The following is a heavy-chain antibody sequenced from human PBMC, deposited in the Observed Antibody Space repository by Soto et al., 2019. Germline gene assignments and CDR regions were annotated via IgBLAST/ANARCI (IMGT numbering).Heavy chain of an antibody. CDR1: GFTFSNYC. CDR3: ARGGFSGSGSYIQGDY. J-gene: IGHJ4*02. CDR2: IKSDGSSI. D-gene: IGHD3-10*01. V-gene: IGHV3-74*01. Sequence: GGSLRLSCAASGFTFSNYCMHWVRQAPGKGLVWVSRIKSDGSSISYADSVKGRFTISRDNARNTLYLQMNSLRAEDTAVYYCARGGFSGSGSYIQGDYWGQGTLVTVSS.